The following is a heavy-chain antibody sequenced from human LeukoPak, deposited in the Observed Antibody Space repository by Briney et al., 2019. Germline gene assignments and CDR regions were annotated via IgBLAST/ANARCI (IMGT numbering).Heavy chain of an antibody. CDR3: AKDFTYAVAGRGDFDY. D-gene: IGHD6-19*01. CDR2: IRFDGSNK. V-gene: IGHV3-30*02. CDR1: GFTFSRYG. Sequence: GGSLRLSCAASGFTFSRYGMHWVRQAPGKGLELVAFIRFDGSNKYYADSVKGRFTISRDNSKNTLHLQMISPRGEDTAVYYCAKDFTYAVAGRGDFDYWGQGTLVTVSS. J-gene: IGHJ4*02.